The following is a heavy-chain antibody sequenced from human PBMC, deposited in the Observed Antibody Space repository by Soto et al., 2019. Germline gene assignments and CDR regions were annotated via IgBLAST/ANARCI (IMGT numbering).Heavy chain of an antibody. CDR2: IWYDGSNK. CDR1: GFTCSSYG. CDR3: ARDPESYYDILTGPPDAFDI. Sequence: GGSQRLSCAASGFTCSSYGMHWVRQAPGKGLEWVAVIWYDGSNKYYADSVKGRFTISRDNSKNTLYLQMNSLRAEDTAVYYCARDPESYYDILTGPPDAFDIWGQGTMVTVSS. D-gene: IGHD3-9*01. J-gene: IGHJ3*02. V-gene: IGHV3-33*01.